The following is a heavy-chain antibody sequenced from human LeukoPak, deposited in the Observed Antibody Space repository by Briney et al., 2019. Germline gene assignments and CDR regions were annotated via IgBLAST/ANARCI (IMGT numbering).Heavy chain of an antibody. CDR1: GGSISSYY. Sequence: SETLSLTCTVSGGSISSYYWSWIRQPPGKGLEWIGYIYYSGSTNYNPSLKSRVTISVDTSKNQFSLKLSSVTAADTAVYYCARQSQYGFDIWGQGTMVTVSS. CDR2: IYYSGST. V-gene: IGHV4-59*01. CDR3: ARQSQYGFDI. D-gene: IGHD2-2*01. J-gene: IGHJ3*02.